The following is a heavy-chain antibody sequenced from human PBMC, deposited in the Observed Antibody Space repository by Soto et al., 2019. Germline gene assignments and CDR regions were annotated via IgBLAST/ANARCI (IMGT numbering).Heavy chain of an antibody. D-gene: IGHD3-3*01. J-gene: IGHJ5*02. CDR2: ISAYNGNT. CDR1: GYTFTSYG. CDR3: ARGAGYYDFWSGYYNWFDP. V-gene: IGHV1-18*01. Sequence: ASVKVSCKASGYTFTSYGISWVRQAPGQGLEWMGWISAYNGNTNYAQKLQGRVTMTTDTSTSTAYMELRSLRSDDTAVYYCARGAGYYDFWSGYYNWFDPWGQGTLVTVSS.